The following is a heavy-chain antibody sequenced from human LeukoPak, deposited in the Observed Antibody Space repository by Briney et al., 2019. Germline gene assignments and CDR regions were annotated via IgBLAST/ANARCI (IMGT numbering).Heavy chain of an antibody. V-gene: IGHV4-4*02. CDR2: IYHSGST. CDR1: GGSISSSNW. J-gene: IGHJ6*04. Sequence: SGTLSLTCAVSGGSISSSNWWSWVRQPPGKGLEWIGEIYHSGSTNYNPSLKSRVTISVDKSKNQFSLKLSSVTAADTAVYYCARAVYDFWSGSDVWGKGTTVTVSS. CDR3: ARAVYDFWSGSDV. D-gene: IGHD3-3*01.